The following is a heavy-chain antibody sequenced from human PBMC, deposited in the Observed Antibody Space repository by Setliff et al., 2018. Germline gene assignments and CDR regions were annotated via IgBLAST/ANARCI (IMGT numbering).Heavy chain of an antibody. CDR2: ISGDSVYI. V-gene: IGHV3-23*01. CDR1: GFTFSTYS. J-gene: IGHJ4*02. D-gene: IGHD3-9*01. Sequence: LRLSCAASGFTFSTYSMSWVRQAPGKGLEWVSAISGDSVYIYYADSVKGRFTISRDNSKNTLYLQMRSLRAEDTAIYYCANHNPARRALNGTPLDKWGQGVLVTVSS. CDR3: ANHNPARRALNGTPLDK.